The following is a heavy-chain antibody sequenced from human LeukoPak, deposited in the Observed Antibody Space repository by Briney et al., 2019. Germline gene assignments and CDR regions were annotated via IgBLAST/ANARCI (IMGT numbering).Heavy chain of an antibody. V-gene: IGHV4-4*07. CDR1: GGSIGSYY. Sequence: SETLSLTCTVSGGSIGSYYWSWIRQPAGKGLEWIGRIYTSGSTNYNPSLKSRVTMSVDTSKNQFSLKLSSVTAADTAVYYCARDGISSSWYFGWFDPWGQGTLVTVSS. D-gene: IGHD6-13*01. J-gene: IGHJ5*02. CDR3: ARDGISSSWYFGWFDP. CDR2: IYTSGST.